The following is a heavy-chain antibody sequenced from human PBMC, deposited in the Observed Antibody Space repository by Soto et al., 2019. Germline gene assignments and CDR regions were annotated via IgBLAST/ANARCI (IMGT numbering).Heavy chain of an antibody. Sequence: EVQVVESGGGLVQPGGSLRLSCAASGFSFGSYWMHWVRQAPGKGLVWVSRINTDDTSISYADFVKGRFTISRDNAKKTLYXXXXSLXXXXXXXXXXXXVEARSAYFDYWGQGTLVTVSS. V-gene: IGHV3-74*01. J-gene: IGHJ4*02. CDR1: GFSFGSYW. D-gene: IGHD3-16*01. CDR3: XXVEARSAYFDY. CDR2: INTDDTSI.